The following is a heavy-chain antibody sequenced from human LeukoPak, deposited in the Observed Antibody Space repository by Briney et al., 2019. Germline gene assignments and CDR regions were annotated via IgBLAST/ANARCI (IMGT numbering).Heavy chain of an antibody. Sequence: ASVTVSCKASGYTFTGYYMHWVRQAPGQGLEWMGWINPNSGGTNYAQKFQGRVTMTRDTSISTAYMELSRLRSDDTAVYYCARESTAVSLTLDYWGQGTLVTVSS. CDR2: INPNSGGT. J-gene: IGHJ4*02. CDR3: ARESTAVSLTLDY. D-gene: IGHD2-2*01. CDR1: GYTFTGYY. V-gene: IGHV1-2*02.